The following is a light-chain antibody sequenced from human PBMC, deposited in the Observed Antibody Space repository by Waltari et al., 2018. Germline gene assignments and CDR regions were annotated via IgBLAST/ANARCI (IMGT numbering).Light chain of an antibody. CDR2: EGS. V-gene: IGLV2-23*01. CDR1: SRDVCSYTL. Sequence: QSSLTQPASVSGSPGQSITISCTGTSRDVCSYTLVSWYQQHPGKAPKLMIYEGSKRPSGVSNRFSGSKSGNTASLTISGLQAEEEADYYCCSYAGSSSWVFGGGTKLTVL. CDR3: CSYAGSSSWV. J-gene: IGLJ3*02.